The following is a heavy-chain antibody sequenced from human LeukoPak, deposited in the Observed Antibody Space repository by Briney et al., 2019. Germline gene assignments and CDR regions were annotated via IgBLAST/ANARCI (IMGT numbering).Heavy chain of an antibody. CDR2: ISSGSTYI. CDR3: PKGRYSGYAGSEY. Sequence: GGSLRLSCTASGFTFSSYSMNWVRQAPGKGLEWVSSISSGSTYIYYADSVKGRFTVSRDNAQNSLYLQMNSLRAEDTAVYYCPKGRYSGYAGSEYWGQGTLVTVSS. CDR1: GFTFSSYS. V-gene: IGHV3-21*04. D-gene: IGHD5-12*01. J-gene: IGHJ4*02.